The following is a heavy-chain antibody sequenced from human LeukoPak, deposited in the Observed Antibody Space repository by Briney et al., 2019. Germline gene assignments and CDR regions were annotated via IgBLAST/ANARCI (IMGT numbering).Heavy chain of an antibody. V-gene: IGHV1-46*01. D-gene: IGHD1-26*01. J-gene: IGHJ6*04. CDR1: GYTFTNYY. CDR2: IHPRGGST. CDR3: ARVGPESYFYYAMDV. Sequence: ASVTVSRKCSGYTFTNYYMHWVRQPPAQGLEWMGRIHPRGGSTSYAQKFEGRVTMNRDTSTSTVYMEVSSLRSEDTAVYYCARVGPESYFYYAMDVWGEGTRVSGSS.